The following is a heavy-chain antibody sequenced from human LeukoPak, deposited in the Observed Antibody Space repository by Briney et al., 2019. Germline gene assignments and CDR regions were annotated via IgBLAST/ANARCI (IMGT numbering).Heavy chain of an antibody. D-gene: IGHD3-22*01. V-gene: IGHV1-2*02. Sequence: ASVKVSCKASGYTFTGYYMHWVRQAPGQGLEWMGWINPNSGGTNYAQKFQGRVTMTRDTSISTAYIELSRLRSDVTAVYYCARGGSSGYYYEGFDYWGQGTLVTVSS. CDR2: INPNSGGT. J-gene: IGHJ4*02. CDR3: ARGGSSGYYYEGFDY. CDR1: GYTFTGYY.